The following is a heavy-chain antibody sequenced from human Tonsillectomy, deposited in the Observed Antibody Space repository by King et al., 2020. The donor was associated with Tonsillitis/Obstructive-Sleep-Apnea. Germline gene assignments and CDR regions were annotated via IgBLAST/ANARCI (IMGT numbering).Heavy chain of an antibody. CDR1: GYTFTSYG. J-gene: IGHJ5*02. CDR3: ARDEDTAMVTLYSVFDP. CDR2: ISAYNGNT. Sequence: QLVQSGAEVKKPGASVKVSCKASGYTFTSYGISWVRQAPGQGLEWMGWISAYNGNTNYAQKLQGRVTMTTDTSTSTAYMELRSLRSDDTAVYYCARDEDTAMVTLYSVFDPWGQGTLVTVSS. D-gene: IGHD5-18*01. V-gene: IGHV1-18*01.